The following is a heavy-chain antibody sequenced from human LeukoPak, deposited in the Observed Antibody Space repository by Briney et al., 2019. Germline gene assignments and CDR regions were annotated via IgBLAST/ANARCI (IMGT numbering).Heavy chain of an antibody. CDR3: ARARGVSTGYRPIDY. D-gene: IGHD3-22*01. CDR1: GFTFSSYA. V-gene: IGHV3-33*08. Sequence: GGSLRLSCAASGFTFSSYAMNWVRQAPGKGLEWVAVIWYDGSNKHYAESVKGRFSISRDNSKSTLYLQMNSLRAEDTAVYYCARARGVSTGYRPIDYWGQGTLVTVSS. CDR2: IWYDGSNK. J-gene: IGHJ4*02.